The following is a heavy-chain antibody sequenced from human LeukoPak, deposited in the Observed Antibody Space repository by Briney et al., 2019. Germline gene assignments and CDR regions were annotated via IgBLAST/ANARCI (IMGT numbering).Heavy chain of an antibody. V-gene: IGHV3-66*01. D-gene: IGHD3-9*01. Sequence: PGGSLRLSCAASGFTVSSNYMSWVRQAPGKGLEWVSVIYSGGSTYYSDSVKGRFTISRDNSKNTLYLQMNSLRAEDTAVYYCARDLTGLTGYLNWGQGTLVTVSS. CDR1: GFTVSSNY. CDR3: ARDLTGLTGYLN. J-gene: IGHJ4*02. CDR2: IYSGGST.